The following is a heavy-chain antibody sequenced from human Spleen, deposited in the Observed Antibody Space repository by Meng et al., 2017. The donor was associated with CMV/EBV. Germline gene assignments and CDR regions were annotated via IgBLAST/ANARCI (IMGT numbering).Heavy chain of an antibody. CDR3: ARAPGAAAGLDY. D-gene: IGHD6-13*01. V-gene: IGHV4-34*01. CDR2: INHSGST. J-gene: IGHJ4*02. CDR1: GGSFSGYY. Sequence: QGQLQLWCAGLLTPSETLSFTCACFGGSFSGYYWNWIRQPPGKGLDWIGEINHSGSTNYNPSLKSRVTISVDTSKNQFSLKLSSVTAADTAVYYCARAPGAAAGLDYWGQGTLVTVSS.